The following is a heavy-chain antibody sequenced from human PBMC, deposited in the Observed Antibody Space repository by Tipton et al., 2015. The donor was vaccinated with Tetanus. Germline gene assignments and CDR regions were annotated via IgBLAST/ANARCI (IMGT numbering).Heavy chain of an antibody. J-gene: IGHJ5*02. CDR1: GYTFTHYG. V-gene: IGHV1-18*01. CDR2: ISPFNENV. D-gene: IGHD3-10*01. CDR3: ARGRGLGPRDYFER. Sequence: QLVQSGAEVKKPGASVKVSCKASGYTFTHYGVNWVRQAPGQGLEGMGWISPFNENVNYAEKFQGRPTMTRGRSTATGYMDLRSRRSDDSAVYYWARGRGLGPRDYFERWGQGTLVTVSS.